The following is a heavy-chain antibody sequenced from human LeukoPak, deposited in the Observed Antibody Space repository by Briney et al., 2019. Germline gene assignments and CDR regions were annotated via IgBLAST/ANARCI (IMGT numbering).Heavy chain of an antibody. V-gene: IGHV5-51*01. Sequence: GESLKISCKGSGYSFINYWIAWVRQMPGKGLEYMGIIYPGDSDTRYSPSFQGQVTMSADKSISTAYLHWSSLKASDTAMYYCARLYSSSSFNWFDPWGQGTLVTVFS. CDR3: ARLYSSSSFNWFDP. J-gene: IGHJ5*02. D-gene: IGHD6-6*01. CDR2: IYPGDSDT. CDR1: GYSFINYW.